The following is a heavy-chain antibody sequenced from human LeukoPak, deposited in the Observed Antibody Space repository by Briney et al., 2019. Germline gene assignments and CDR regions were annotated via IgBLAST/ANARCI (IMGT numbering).Heavy chain of an antibody. CDR1: GFTFSGYY. CDR3: ARGAYCGGDCYSDAFDI. D-gene: IGHD2-21*02. J-gene: IGHJ3*02. CDR2: INPNSGGT. V-gene: IGHV1-2*04. Sequence: GGSLRLSCAASGFTFSGYYMHWVRQAPGQGLEWMGWINPNSGGTNYAQKFQGWVTMTRDTSISTAYMELCRLRSDDTAVYYCARGAYCGGDCYSDAFDIWGQGTMVTVSS.